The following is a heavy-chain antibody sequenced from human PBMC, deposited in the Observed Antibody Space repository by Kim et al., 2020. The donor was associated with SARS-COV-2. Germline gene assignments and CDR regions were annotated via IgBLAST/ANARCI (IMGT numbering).Heavy chain of an antibody. CDR2: ISGSGDAT. CDR1: GITFSAYA. CDR3: TKDPPNGYSGWAT. Sequence: GGSLRLSCAASGITFSAYAMSWVRQPPWKGLEWVSAISGSGDATYYADSVRGRFTISRDNSKNTLYLQIHSLSADDTALYYCTKDPPNGYSGWATWGQGT. J-gene: IGHJ5*02. D-gene: IGHD6-19*01. V-gene: IGHV3-23*01.